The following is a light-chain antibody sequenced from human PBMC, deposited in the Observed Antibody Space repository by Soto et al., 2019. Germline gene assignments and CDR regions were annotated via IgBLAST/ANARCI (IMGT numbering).Light chain of an antibody. V-gene: IGKV3-20*01. CDR1: QSVNNNY. CDR2: GPS. J-gene: IGKJ4*01. Sequence: EIVLTQSPVTLSLSPGERATLSCRASQSVNNNYLAWYQQKPGQPPKLLIFGPSSRATGIPDRFSGSGSGTDFTLTITRLEPEDFEVYYCQQFGGSPPVTFGGGTKVEIK. CDR3: QQFGGSPPVT.